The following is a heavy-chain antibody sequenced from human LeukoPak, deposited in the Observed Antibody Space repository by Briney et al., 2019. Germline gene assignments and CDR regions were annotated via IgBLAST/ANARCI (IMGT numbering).Heavy chain of an antibody. CDR3: ARDRVAHPNSSWYELTLGYYYYYGMDV. CDR2: ISYDGSNK. V-gene: IGHV3-30-3*01. Sequence: GRSLRLSCAASGFTFSSYAMHWVRQAPGKGLEWVAVISYDGSNKNYADSVKGRFTIAREKTKNTLYLQMNSLRADDTAVYYCARDRVAHPNSSWYELTLGYYYYYGMDVWGQGTTVTVSS. D-gene: IGHD6-13*01. J-gene: IGHJ6*02. CDR1: GFTFSSYA.